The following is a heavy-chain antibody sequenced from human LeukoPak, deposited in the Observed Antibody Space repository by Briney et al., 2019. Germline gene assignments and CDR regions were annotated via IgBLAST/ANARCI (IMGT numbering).Heavy chain of an antibody. CDR3: ASSRN. V-gene: IGHV3-7*02. J-gene: IGHJ4*02. Sequence: GGSLRLSCAASGFAFSSHWMSWVRQAPGKGLEWVANINQDGSENYYVDSVKGRFTISRDNAKNSLYLQMNSLKDEDTSVYYCASSRNWGQGTLVTVSS. CDR1: GFAFSSHW. CDR2: INQDGSEN.